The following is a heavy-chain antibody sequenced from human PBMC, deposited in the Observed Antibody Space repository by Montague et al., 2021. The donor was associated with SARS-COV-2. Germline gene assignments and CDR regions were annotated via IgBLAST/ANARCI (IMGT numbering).Heavy chain of an antibody. D-gene: IGHD7-27*01. CDR1: GGSFSSYY. Sequence: SETLSLTCAVSGGSFSSYYWSWIRQPPGKGLEWIGDIIQSGNTKYNPSLQSRVSMSVDTSRNQFSLQVSSVTAADTAIYYCARLGDGIEPSPILGLGPYYSFYCMDVWGQGTTVTVSS. V-gene: IGHV4-34*12. CDR3: ARLGDGIEPSPILGLGPYYSFYCMDV. J-gene: IGHJ6*02. CDR2: IIQSGNT.